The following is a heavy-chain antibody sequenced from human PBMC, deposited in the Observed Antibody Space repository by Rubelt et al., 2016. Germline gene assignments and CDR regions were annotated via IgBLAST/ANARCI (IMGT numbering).Heavy chain of an antibody. CDR1: GGSISSSSYY. Sequence: QLQLQESGPGLVKPSETLSLTCTVSGGSISSSSYYWGCIRQPPGKGLEWIGSVYYSGSTYYKPSLKSRVTISVDTSKNPFSLKLSSVTAADTAVYYCARQWPGAEAAFDYWGQGTLVTVSS. V-gene: IGHV4-39*01. CDR3: ARQWPGAEAAFDY. J-gene: IGHJ4*02. CDR2: VYYSGST. D-gene: IGHD6-13*01.